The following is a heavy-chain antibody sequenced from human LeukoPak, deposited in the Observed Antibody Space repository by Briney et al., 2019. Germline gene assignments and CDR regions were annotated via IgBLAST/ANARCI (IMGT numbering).Heavy chain of an antibody. V-gene: IGHV3-21*01. Sequence: SVKGRFTISRDNAKNSLYLQMNSLRAEDTAVYYCARRSPNYYFDYWGQGTLVTVSS. CDR3: ARRSPNYYFDY. J-gene: IGHJ4*02.